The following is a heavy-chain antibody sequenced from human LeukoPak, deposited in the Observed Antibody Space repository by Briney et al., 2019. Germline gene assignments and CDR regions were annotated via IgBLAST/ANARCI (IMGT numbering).Heavy chain of an antibody. CDR3: ARDLYSSSWLYNWFDP. CDR1: GGSISSYY. CDR2: IYTSGST. J-gene: IGHJ5*02. D-gene: IGHD6-13*01. Sequence: PSETLSLTCTVSGGSISSYYWSWIRQPAGKGLEWLGRIYTSGSTDYNPSLKSRVTISVDKSKNQFSLKLSSVTAADTAVYYCARDLYSSSWLYNWFDPWGQGTLVTVSS. V-gene: IGHV4-4*07.